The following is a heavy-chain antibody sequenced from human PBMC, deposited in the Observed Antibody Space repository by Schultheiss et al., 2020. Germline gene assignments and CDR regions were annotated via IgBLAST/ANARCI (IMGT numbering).Heavy chain of an antibody. CDR2: IYYSGST. D-gene: IGHD6-19*01. V-gene: IGHV4-61*01. CDR3: ASTPPVAGTDY. Sequence: SATLSLTCTVSGGSISSGSYYWSWIRQPPGKGLEWIGYIYYSGSTNYNPSLKSRVTISVDTSKNQFSLKLSSVTAADTAVYYCASTPPVAGTDYWGQGTLVTVSS. CDR1: GGSISSGSYY. J-gene: IGHJ4*02.